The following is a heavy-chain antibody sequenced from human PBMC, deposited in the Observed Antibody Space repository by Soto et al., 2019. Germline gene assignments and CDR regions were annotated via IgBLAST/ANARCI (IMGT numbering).Heavy chain of an antibody. V-gene: IGHV3-64D*06. CDR2: ITFSSNGGST. D-gene: IGHD2-2*02. Sequence: PGGSLRLSCAASGFTFSDSYMSWIRQAPGKGLEWISYITFSSNGGSTYYAASVKGRFTISRDNSKNTLYLQMSSLRAEDTAVYYCVNGAQYPLGDVWGQRITVTVSS. CDR1: GFTFSDSY. J-gene: IGHJ6*02. CDR3: VNGAQYPLGDV.